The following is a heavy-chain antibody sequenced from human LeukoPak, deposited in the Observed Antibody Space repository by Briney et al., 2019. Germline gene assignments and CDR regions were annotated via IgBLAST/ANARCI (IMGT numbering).Heavy chain of an antibody. CDR3: AKDNFPFDSSGYQLDY. V-gene: IGHV3-43*02. J-gene: IGHJ4*02. CDR2: ISGDGSRT. Sequence: PGGSLRLSCAASGFTFDDYAMHWVREAPGKGLEWVSLISGDGSRTYYADSVKGRFTVSRDNSKNSLYLQMNSLRSEDTALYYCAKDNFPFDSSGYQLDYWGQGTLVTVSS. CDR1: GFTFDDYA. D-gene: IGHD3-22*01.